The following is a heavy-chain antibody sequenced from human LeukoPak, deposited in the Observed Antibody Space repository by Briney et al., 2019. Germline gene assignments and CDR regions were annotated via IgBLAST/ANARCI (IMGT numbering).Heavy chain of an antibody. V-gene: IGHV3-30*19. D-gene: IGHD2-2*01. CDR3: ARDYCSSTSCYWHGMDV. CDR2: ISYDGSNK. CDR1: GFTFSSYG. J-gene: IGHJ6*02. Sequence: GGSLRLSCAASGFTFSSYGMHWVRQAPGKGLEWVAVISYDGSNKYYADSVKGRFTISRDNSKNTLYLQMNSLRAEDTAVYYCARDYCSSTSCYWHGMDVWGQGTTVTVSS.